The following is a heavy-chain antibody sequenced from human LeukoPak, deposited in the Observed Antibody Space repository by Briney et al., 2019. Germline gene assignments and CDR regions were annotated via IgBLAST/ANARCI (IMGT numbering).Heavy chain of an antibody. CDR2: IYYSGST. V-gene: IGHV4-30-4*08. CDR1: GGSISSGDYY. J-gene: IGHJ6*03. CDR3: ARGTQKYCSSTSCRGAYYYYYMDV. Sequence: PSETLSLTCTVSGGSISSGDYYWSWIRQPPGKGLEWLGYIYYSGSTYYNPSLKSRVTISVDTSKNQFSLKLSSVTAADTAVYYCARGTQKYCSSTSCRGAYYYYYMDVWGKGTTVTVSS. D-gene: IGHD2-2*01.